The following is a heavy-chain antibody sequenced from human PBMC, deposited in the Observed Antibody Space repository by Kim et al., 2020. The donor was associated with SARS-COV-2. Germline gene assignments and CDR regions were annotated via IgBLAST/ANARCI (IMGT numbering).Heavy chain of an antibody. CDR2: IRSGGTGI. Sequence: GGSLRLSCATSGFTVTDYWMHWVRQAPGKGLVWVSRIRSGGTGISYADSVKGRFTISRDNVNNTLYLQMNNLRAEDTALYYCTSDTVLYGMGVWGQGTPATVS. J-gene: IGHJ6*02. V-gene: IGHV3-74*01. CDR3: TSDTVLYGMGV. CDR1: GFTVTDYW. D-gene: IGHD4-4*01.